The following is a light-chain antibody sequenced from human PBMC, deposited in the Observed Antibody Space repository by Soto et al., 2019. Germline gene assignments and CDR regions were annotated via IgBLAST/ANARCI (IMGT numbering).Light chain of an antibody. J-gene: IGKJ5*01. CDR1: QSVSVSY. CDR2: GAS. V-gene: IGKV3-20*01. CDR3: QQYGSSPRT. Sequence: EIVLTQSPGTLSLSPGERATLFCRASQSVSVSYLAWYQHKPGQAPRLLIHGASSRVTGIPDRFSGSGSGTDFTLTITRLEPEDFAVYYCQQYGSSPRTFGQGTRLEIK.